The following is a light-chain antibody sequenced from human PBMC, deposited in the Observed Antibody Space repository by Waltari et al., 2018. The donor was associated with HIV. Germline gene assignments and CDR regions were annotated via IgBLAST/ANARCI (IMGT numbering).Light chain of an antibody. CDR2: RAS. J-gene: IGKJ5*01. CDR1: QSIRSSF. CDR3: QQFVGPPPIT. V-gene: IGKV3-20*01. Sequence: EIVLTQSPSTLSLSPGERATLSCRASQSIRSSFLAWYQQKPGQAPRLLIDRASTRATGIPDRFSGSGSGTDVTLTISRLEPEDFAVYHCQQFVGPPPITFGQGTRLEIK.